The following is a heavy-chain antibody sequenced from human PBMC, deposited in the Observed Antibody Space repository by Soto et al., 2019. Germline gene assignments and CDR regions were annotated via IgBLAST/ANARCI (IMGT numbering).Heavy chain of an antibody. Sequence: ASGKVSCDASGYSLTSYGISWVRLAPGQGLEWMGVISPYYGNPNYAQKLQDKVPMTTDPSTSTAYKELRSLRSDDTAVYYGARGGPYCTKGLCYIAYFDYWGHGTLVTVSS. J-gene: IGHJ4*01. D-gene: IGHD2-8*01. V-gene: IGHV1-18*01. CDR1: GYSLTSYG. CDR2: ISPYYGNP. CDR3: ARGGPYCTKGLCYIAYFDY.